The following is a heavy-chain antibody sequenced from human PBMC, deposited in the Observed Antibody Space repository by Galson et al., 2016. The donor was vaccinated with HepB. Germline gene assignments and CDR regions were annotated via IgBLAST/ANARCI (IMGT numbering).Heavy chain of an antibody. D-gene: IGHD1-26*01. Sequence: SVKVSCKASGYTITSYYMHWVRQAPGQGLEWMGWINPSSGNSGVAQKFQGRVTMTADTSRTTAYMEVNSLRSDDTAKYYCSVLGSTAFDVWGQGTLVAVSS. CDR3: SVLGSTAFDV. J-gene: IGHJ3*01. CDR1: GYTITSYY. V-gene: IGHV1-2*02. CDR2: INPSSGNS.